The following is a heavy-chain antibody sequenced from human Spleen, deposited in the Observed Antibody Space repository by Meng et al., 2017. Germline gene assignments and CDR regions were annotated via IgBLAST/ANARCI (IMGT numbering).Heavy chain of an antibody. CDR3: ARGPTTMAHGFDY. CDR2: INHSGST. CDR1: GGSFSDYY. V-gene: IGHV4-34*01. J-gene: IGHJ4*02. Sequence: QVQLTNWAAGLLQPSATLSLTCVVSGGSFSDYYWSWTRQPPGKGLEWIGEINHSGSTNYNPSLESRATISVDTSQNNLSLKLSSVTAADSAVYYCARGPTTMAHGFDYWGQGTLVTVSS. D-gene: IGHD4-11*01.